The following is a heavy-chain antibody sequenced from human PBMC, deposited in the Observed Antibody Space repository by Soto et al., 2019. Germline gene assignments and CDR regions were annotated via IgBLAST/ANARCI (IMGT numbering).Heavy chain of an antibody. D-gene: IGHD3-10*01. CDR3: TRDPDYYGSGSYYYGMDV. J-gene: IGHJ6*02. Sequence: GASVKVSCKSSGCTFSSYAISCVRQAPGQGLEWMGGIIPIFGTANYAQKFQGRVTITADKSTSTAYMELSSLRSEDTAVYYCTRDPDYYGSGSYYYGMDVWGQGTTVTVSS. V-gene: IGHV1-69*06. CDR2: IIPIFGTA. CDR1: GCTFSSYA.